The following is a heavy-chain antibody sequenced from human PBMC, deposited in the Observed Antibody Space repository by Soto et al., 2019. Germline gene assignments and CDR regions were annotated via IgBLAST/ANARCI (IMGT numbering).Heavy chain of an antibody. CDR3: AVTPFYDSSGYYYYRGVLDI. D-gene: IGHD3-22*01. J-gene: IGHJ3*02. Sequence: ASVNVSCKASGGTFSSYAISWVRQAPGQGLKWMRGIIPIFGTANYAQKFQGRVTITADESTSTAYMELSSLRSEDTAVYYFAVTPFYDSSGYYYYRGVLDIWGKGTMVTVS. CDR1: GGTFSSYA. V-gene: IGHV1-69*13. CDR2: IIPIFGTA.